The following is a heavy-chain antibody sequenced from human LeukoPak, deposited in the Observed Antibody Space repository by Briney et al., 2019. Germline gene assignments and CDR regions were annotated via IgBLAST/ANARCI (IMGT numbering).Heavy chain of an antibody. CDR1: GFTFTSYG. CDR3: AKSPWNGKFRAYFDY. Sequence: GGSLRLSCVVSGFTFTSYGVHWVRQAPGKGLEWVAFIRHDGSYKDYADSVKGRFTISRDNSKNTLYLQMNSLRAEDTAVYYCAKSPWNGKFRAYFDYWGQGTLVAGSS. V-gene: IGHV3-30*02. CDR2: IRHDGSYK. D-gene: IGHD1-1*01. J-gene: IGHJ4*02.